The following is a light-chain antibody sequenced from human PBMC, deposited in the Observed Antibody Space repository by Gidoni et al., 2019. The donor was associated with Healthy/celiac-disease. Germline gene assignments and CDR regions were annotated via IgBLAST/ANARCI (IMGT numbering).Light chain of an antibody. CDR1: QSISSW. J-gene: IGKJ1*01. Sequence: DIQMTQSPSTLSASVGDRVTITCRASQSISSWLAWYQQKQGKDPKLLIYKASSLESGVPSRFSGSGSGTEFTLTISSLQPDDFATYYCQQYNSYWTFGQGTKVEIK. V-gene: IGKV1-5*03. CDR3: QQYNSYWT. CDR2: KAS.